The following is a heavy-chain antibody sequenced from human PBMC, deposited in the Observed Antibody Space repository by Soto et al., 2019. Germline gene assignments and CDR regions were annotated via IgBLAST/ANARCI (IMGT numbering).Heavy chain of an antibody. V-gene: IGHV4-61*01. CDR2: IYYSGST. D-gene: IGHD3-10*01. CDR1: GGSVSSGSYY. Sequence: SETLSLTCTVSGGSVSSGSYYWSWIRQPPGKGLEWIGYIYYSGSTNYNPSLKSRVTISVDTSKNQFSLKLSSVTAADTAVYYCARDITMVRGVIHRWFDPWGQGTLVTVSS. J-gene: IGHJ5*02. CDR3: ARDITMVRGVIHRWFDP.